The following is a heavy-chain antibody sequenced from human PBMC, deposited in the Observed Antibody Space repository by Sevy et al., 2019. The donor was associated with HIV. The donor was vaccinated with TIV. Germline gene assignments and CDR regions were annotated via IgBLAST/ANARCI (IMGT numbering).Heavy chain of an antibody. CDR1: GYTFTSYG. Sequence: ASVKVSCKASGYTFTSYGISWVRQAPGQGLEWMGWISAYNGNTNYAQKLQGRVTMTTDTSTRTAYMELRSLRSDDTAVYYCAGDRVGATSSDDAFDIWGQGTMVTVSS. CDR2: ISAYNGNT. J-gene: IGHJ3*02. D-gene: IGHD1-26*01. V-gene: IGHV1-18*01. CDR3: AGDRVGATSSDDAFDI.